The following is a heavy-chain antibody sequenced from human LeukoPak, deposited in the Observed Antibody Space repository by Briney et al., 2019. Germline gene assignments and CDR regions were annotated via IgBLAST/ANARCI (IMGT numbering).Heavy chain of an antibody. Sequence: GGSLRLSCAASGFTVSSNYMSWVRQAPGKGLEWVSVIYSGGSTYYADSVRGRFTISRDNTKNTLYLKMSSLRAEDTAVYYCASRLGGSYYVHWGQGTLVTVSS. CDR1: GFTVSSNY. J-gene: IGHJ4*02. CDR2: IYSGGST. D-gene: IGHD1-26*01. CDR3: ASRLGGSYYVH. V-gene: IGHV3-53*01.